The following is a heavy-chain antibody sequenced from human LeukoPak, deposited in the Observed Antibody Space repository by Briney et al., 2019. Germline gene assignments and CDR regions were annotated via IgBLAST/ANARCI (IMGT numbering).Heavy chain of an antibody. D-gene: IGHD3-22*01. CDR3: AKHYSDGITWYFDL. J-gene: IGHJ2*01. V-gene: IGHV3-7*03. Sequence: GGSLRLSCTTSGFIFSTYWMSWVRQAPGKGLEWVANIKQGGSEKYYVDSVKGRFTISRDNAKNSLYLQMNSLRAEDTAVYYCAKHYSDGITWYFDLWGRGTLVTVSS. CDR2: IKQGGSEK. CDR1: GFIFSTYW.